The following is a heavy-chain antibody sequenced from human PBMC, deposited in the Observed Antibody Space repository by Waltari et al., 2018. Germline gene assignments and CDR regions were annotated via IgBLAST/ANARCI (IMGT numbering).Heavy chain of an antibody. J-gene: IGHJ4*02. CDR2: ISYHGINK. D-gene: IGHD1-26*01. CDR1: GFTLSNYA. Sequence: GFTLSNYAMHWVRQAPGKGLEWVAVISYHGINKYYADSVKGRFTISRDNSKNTLYLQMNSLRAEDTAVYYCAKDSSEGTTTGGDFDYWGQGTLVTDSS. CDR3: AKDSSEGTTTGGDFDY. V-gene: IGHV3-30-3*02.